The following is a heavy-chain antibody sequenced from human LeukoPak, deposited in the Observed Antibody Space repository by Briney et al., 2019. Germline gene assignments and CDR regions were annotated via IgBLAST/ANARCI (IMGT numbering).Heavy chain of an antibody. CDR3: AREIAAAASFDY. D-gene: IGHD6-13*01. CDR1: GGSFSGYY. J-gene: IGHJ4*02. CDR2: IYYSGST. V-gene: IGHV4-59*01. Sequence: SETLSLTCAVYGGSFSGYYWSWIRQPPGKGLEWIGHIYYSGSTNYNPSLKSRATISGDTSKNQFSLKLSSVTAADTAVYYCAREIAAAASFDYWGQGTLVTVSS.